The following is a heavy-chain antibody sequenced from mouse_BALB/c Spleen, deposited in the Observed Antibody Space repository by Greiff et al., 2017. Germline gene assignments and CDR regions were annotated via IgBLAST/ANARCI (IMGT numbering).Heavy chain of an antibody. Sequence: EVMLVESGGGLVKPGGSLKLSCAASGFTFSDYYMYWVRQTPEKRLEWVATISDGGSYTYYPDSVKGRFTISRDNAKNNLYLQMSSLKSEDTAMYYCARGPPYCFDYWGQGTTLTVSS. CDR1: GFTFSDYY. CDR2: ISDGGSYT. V-gene: IGHV5-4*02. J-gene: IGHJ2*01. CDR3: ARGPPYCFDY.